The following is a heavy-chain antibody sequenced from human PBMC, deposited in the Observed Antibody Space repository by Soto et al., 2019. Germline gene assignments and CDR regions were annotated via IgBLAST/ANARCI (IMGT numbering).Heavy chain of an antibody. CDR1: GFTFSSYI. CDR2: ISSSSRTI. V-gene: IGHV3-48*02. D-gene: IGHD3-22*01. CDR3: GGDSSGYFYPDVFDI. J-gene: IGHJ3*02. Sequence: QPGGSLRLSCAASGFTFSSYIMNWVRQATGKGLEWVSYISSSSRTIYYADSVKGRFTISRDNAKNSLYLQMNSLRDEDTAVYYCGGDSSGYFYPDVFDIWGQGTMVTVSS.